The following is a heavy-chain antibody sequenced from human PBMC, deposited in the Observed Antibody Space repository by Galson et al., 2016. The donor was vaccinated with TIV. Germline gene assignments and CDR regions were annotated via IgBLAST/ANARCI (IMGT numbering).Heavy chain of an antibody. V-gene: IGHV1-18*01. CDR3: ATELYCSSISCYYYYGLDV. D-gene: IGHD2-2*01. CDR1: GGLVSNYA. Sequence: SVKVSCKASGGLVSNYAISWVRQAPGRGLEWLGWISAYNGDIKSARKFQGRVTMTTDTSTNTAYMELRSLGSDDTAVYYCATELYCSSISCYYYYGLDVWGHGTTVTVSS. CDR2: ISAYNGDI. J-gene: IGHJ6*02.